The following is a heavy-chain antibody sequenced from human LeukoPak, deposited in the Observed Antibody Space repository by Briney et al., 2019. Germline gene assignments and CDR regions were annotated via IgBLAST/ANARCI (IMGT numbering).Heavy chain of an antibody. CDR1: GFTLSSYS. J-gene: IGHJ3*02. V-gene: IGHV3-48*04. CDR2: ISSSGSTI. Sequence: QPGGSLRLSCAASGFTLSSYSMNWVRQAPGKGLEWVSYISSSGSTIYYADSVKGRFTISRDNAKNSLYLQMNSLRAEDTAVYYCARDGTRDYGDYEVEAFDIWGQGTMVTVSS. D-gene: IGHD4-17*01. CDR3: ARDGTRDYGDYEVEAFDI.